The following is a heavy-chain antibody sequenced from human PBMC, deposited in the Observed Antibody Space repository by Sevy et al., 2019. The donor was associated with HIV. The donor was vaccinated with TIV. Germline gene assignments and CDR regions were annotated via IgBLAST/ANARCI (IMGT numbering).Heavy chain of an antibody. D-gene: IGHD3-22*01. Sequence: GGSLRLTCAASGFTLNNYAMNWVRQAPGKGLEWVSGPSGSGVSTYYADSVKGRFTISRDNSKNTLYLQMNSLRAEDTAVYYCAKDSYFDNTLFDYWGQGTLVTVSS. CDR2: PSGSGVST. V-gene: IGHV3-23*01. CDR1: GFTLNNYA. J-gene: IGHJ4*02. CDR3: AKDSYFDNTLFDY.